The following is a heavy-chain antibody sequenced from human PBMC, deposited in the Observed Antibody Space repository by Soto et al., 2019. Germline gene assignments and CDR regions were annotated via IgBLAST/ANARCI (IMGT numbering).Heavy chain of an antibody. Sequence: GGSLRLSCAASGFTFSSYWMHWVRQAPGKGLVWVSRINSDGSSTSYADSVKGRFTISRDNAKNTLYLQMNSLRAEDTAVYYCARELELRFYYYGMDVWGQGTTVTVSS. V-gene: IGHV3-74*01. CDR3: ARELELRFYYYGMDV. D-gene: IGHD1-7*01. J-gene: IGHJ6*02. CDR1: GFTFSSYW. CDR2: INSDGSST.